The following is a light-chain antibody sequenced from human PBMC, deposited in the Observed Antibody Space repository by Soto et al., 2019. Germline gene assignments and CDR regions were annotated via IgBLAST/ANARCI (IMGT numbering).Light chain of an antibody. J-gene: IGLJ2*01. V-gene: IGLV1-47*01. CDR1: SSNIGSNF. Sequence: QSVLTQPPSASGTPGQRVTISCSGSSSNIGSNFVHWYQHLPGAAPKLLIYTNNHRPSGVPDRFSGSKSGTSASLAISGLRSEDEADNYCATWDDSLSGVIFGGGTKLTVL. CDR2: TNN. CDR3: ATWDDSLSGVI.